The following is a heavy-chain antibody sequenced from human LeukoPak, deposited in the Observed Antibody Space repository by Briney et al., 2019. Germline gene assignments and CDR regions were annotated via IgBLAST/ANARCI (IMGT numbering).Heavy chain of an antibody. D-gene: IGHD2-2*01. J-gene: IGHJ6*04. CDR3: AGWRYCNSASCYVGMDV. CDR1: GGSFSGYY. V-gene: IGHV4-34*01. CDR2: INHSGNT. Sequence: PSETLSLTCAVYGGSFSGYYWTWIRQPPGKGLEWIGEINHSGNTNYNPSLKSRVTISVETSKNQFSLKLSSVTAADTAVYYCAGWRYCNSASCYVGMDVWGKGITVIVSS.